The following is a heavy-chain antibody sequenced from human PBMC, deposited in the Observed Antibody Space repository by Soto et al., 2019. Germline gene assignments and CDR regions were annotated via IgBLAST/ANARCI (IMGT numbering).Heavy chain of an antibody. Sequence: SVKVSCKASGGTFSSYAISWVRQAPGQGLEWMGGIIPIFGTANYAQKFQGRVTITADESTSTAYMELSSLRYEDTAVYYCASYHSGSYQFFDYWGQGTLVTVSS. CDR3: ASYHSGSYQFFDY. J-gene: IGHJ4*02. CDR2: IIPIFGTA. CDR1: GGTFSSYA. D-gene: IGHD1-26*01. V-gene: IGHV1-69*13.